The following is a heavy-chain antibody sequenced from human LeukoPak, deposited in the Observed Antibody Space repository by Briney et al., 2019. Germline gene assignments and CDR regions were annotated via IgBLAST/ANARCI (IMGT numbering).Heavy chain of an antibody. CDR1: GVSISNWIYY. V-gene: IGHV4-30-4*08. D-gene: IGHD1-26*01. CDR2: IYYSGST. Sequence: SETLSLTCTVSGVSISNWIYYWSWIRQPPGKGLEWIGYIYYSGSTYYNPSLKSRVTISVDTSKNQFSLKLSSVTAADTAVYYCARENKPLSGSYNYWGQGTLVTVSS. CDR3: ARENKPLSGSYNY. J-gene: IGHJ4*02.